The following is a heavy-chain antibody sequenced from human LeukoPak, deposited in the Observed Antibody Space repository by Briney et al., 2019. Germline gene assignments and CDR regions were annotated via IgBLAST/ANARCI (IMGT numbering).Heavy chain of an antibody. Sequence: PSETLSLTCTVSGGSISSGGYYWSWIRQHPGKGLEWIGYIYYSGSTYYNPSLKSRVTISVDTSKNQFSLKLSSVTAADTAVYYCARFKVVAATGYDYWGQGTLVTVSS. CDR3: ARFKVVAATGYDY. V-gene: IGHV4-31*03. CDR1: GGSISSGGYY. CDR2: IYYSGST. D-gene: IGHD2-15*01. J-gene: IGHJ4*02.